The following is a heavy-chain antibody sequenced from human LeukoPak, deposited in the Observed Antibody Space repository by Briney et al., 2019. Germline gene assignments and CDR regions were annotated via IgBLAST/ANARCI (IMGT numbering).Heavy chain of an antibody. Sequence: SETLSLTCTVSGGSISSGSYYWSWIRQPAGKGLEWIGRIYTSGSTNYNPSLKSRVTISVDTSKNQFSLKLSSVTAADTAVYYCVRDHYYDSSGYTFRHWGQGTLVIVSS. CDR3: VRDHYYDSSGYTFRH. CDR1: GGSISSGSYY. V-gene: IGHV4-61*02. D-gene: IGHD3-22*01. CDR2: IYTSGST. J-gene: IGHJ1*01.